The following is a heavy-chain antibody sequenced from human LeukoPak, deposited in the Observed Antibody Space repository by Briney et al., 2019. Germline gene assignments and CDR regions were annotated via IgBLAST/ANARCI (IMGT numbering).Heavy chain of an antibody. Sequence: GGSLRLSCAASGFTFSSYWMHWVRQAPGKGLLWVSRINTDVSSTSYAYSVKGRFTISRDNAKNTLYLQMNSLRAEDTAVYYCARGFGDYYDSSGYYLFDYWGQGTLVTVSS. D-gene: IGHD3-22*01. CDR3: ARGFGDYYDSSGYYLFDY. V-gene: IGHV3-74*01. CDR2: INTDVSST. J-gene: IGHJ4*02. CDR1: GFTFSSYW.